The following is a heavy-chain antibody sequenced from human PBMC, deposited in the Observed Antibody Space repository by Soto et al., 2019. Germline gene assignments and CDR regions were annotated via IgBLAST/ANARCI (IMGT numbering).Heavy chain of an antibody. CDR2: ISTYNGDT. CDR3: AREGVAHYYYYGMDV. D-gene: IGHD5-12*01. J-gene: IGHJ6*02. CDR1: GYTFTRSG. V-gene: IGHV1-18*01. Sequence: QVQVVQSGAEVKKPGASVKVSCKASGYTFTRSGISWVRQAPGQGLEWMGWISTYNGDTNYAQTFQDRVTMTTDTSTSTAYMELRSMRSDDTAVYYCAREGVAHYYYYGMDVWGQGTPVSVSS.